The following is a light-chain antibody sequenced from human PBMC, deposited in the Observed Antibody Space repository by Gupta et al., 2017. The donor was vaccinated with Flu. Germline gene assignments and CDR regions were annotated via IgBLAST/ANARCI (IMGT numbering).Light chain of an antibody. CDR3: QQSDRTPLLT. CDR2: AAS. J-gene: IGKJ1*01. CDR1: QSISKY. V-gene: IGKV1-39*01. Sequence: SSLSASVGDRVTITCRASQSISKYLNWYQKKPWEAPKLLVYAASSWQSGVPSRFSGSGSGTDFTLTISSRQPEDCATYFCQQSDRTPLLTFGHGTKVDIK.